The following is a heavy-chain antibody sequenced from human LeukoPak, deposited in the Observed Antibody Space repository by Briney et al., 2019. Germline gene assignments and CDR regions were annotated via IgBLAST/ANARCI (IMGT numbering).Heavy chain of an antibody. J-gene: IGHJ4*02. D-gene: IGHD2/OR15-2a*01. V-gene: IGHV3-48*02. CDR3: SRDTRNWANY. CDR2: IGSGSTTI. Sequence: PGGSLRLSCAASGFTFSNARMSWVRQAPGKGLEWVSYIGSGSTTIYYADSVKGRFTVSREDAKNSLYLQMNSLRDEDTSVYYCSRDTRNWANYWGRGTLVTVSS. CDR1: GFTFSNAR.